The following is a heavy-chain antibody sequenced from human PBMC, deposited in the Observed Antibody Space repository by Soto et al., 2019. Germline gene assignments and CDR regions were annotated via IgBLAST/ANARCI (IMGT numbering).Heavy chain of an antibody. D-gene: IGHD3-10*01. Sequence: EVQLVESGGGLVKPGGSLRLSCAASGFTFSSYSMNWVRQAPGKGLEWVSSISSSSSYIYYADSVKGRFTISRDNTKNSLDLQMNSLRAEDTAVYYCARDVGGSGSSDYWGQGTLVTVSS. CDR3: ARDVGGSGSSDY. CDR1: GFTFSSYS. V-gene: IGHV3-21*01. J-gene: IGHJ4*02. CDR2: ISSSSSYI.